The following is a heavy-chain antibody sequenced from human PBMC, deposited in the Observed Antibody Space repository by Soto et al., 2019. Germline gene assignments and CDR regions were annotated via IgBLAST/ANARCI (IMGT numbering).Heavy chain of an antibody. V-gene: IGHV4-4*02. Sequence: SELLSHTCSVAEVYITTTFVWTWVRQFPGRGLEWIGEIAHDGHTNYNPSLSGRVTMSVDLSNSQFSLNVASVNAADTAVYFCAGGRDYDYWGQGTLVTVSA. D-gene: IGHD1-26*01. CDR1: EVYITTTFV. CDR2: IAHDGHT. J-gene: IGHJ4*02. CDR3: AGGRDYDY.